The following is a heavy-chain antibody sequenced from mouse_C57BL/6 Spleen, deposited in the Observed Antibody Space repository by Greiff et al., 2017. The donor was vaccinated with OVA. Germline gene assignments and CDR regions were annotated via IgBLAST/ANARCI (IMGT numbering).Heavy chain of an antibody. CDR1: GYTFTSYW. D-gene: IGHD2-2*01. V-gene: IGHV1-55*01. Sequence: QVQLQQPGAELVKPGASVKMSCKASGYTFTSYWITWVKQRPGQGLEWIGDIYPGSGSTNYNEKFTSKATRTVYTSSSTAYMQLSSLTSEYSAVYYCARGGYGYDVNWFAYWGQGTLVTVSA. J-gene: IGHJ3*01. CDR3: ARGGYGYDVNWFAY. CDR2: IYPGSGST.